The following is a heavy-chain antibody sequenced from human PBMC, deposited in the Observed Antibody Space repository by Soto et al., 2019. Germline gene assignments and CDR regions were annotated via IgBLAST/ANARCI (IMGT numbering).Heavy chain of an antibody. J-gene: IGHJ6*02. Sequence: SVKVSCKASGGTFSSYAISWVRQAPGQGLEWMGGIIPIFGTANYAQKFQGRVTITADESTSTAYMELSSLRSEDTAVYYCARDLRESIAAAGTNRDYYYGMDVWGQGTTVTVSS. V-gene: IGHV1-69*13. CDR2: IIPIFGTA. CDR3: ARDLRESIAAAGTNRDYYYGMDV. CDR1: GGTFSSYA. D-gene: IGHD6-13*01.